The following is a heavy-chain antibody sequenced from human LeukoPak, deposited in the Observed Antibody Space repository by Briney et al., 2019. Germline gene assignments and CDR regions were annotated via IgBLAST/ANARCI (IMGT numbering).Heavy chain of an antibody. Sequence: ASVKVSCKASGGTFSSYAICWVRQAPGQGLEWMGGIIPIFGIANYAQKFQGRVTITADESTSTAYMELSSLRSEDTAVYYRARPQTKLELPYYYYYYGMDVWGQGTTVTVSS. D-gene: IGHD1-7*01. J-gene: IGHJ6*02. CDR3: ARPQTKLELPYYYYYYGMDV. CDR2: IIPIFGIA. V-gene: IGHV1-69*13. CDR1: GGTFSSYA.